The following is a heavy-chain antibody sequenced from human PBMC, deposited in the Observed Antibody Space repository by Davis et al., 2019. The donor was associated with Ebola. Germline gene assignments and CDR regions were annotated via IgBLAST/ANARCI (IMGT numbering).Heavy chain of an antibody. D-gene: IGHD3-16*01. CDR2: IDDDGST. CDR3: ARDFGDGAHFDS. V-gene: IGHV4-34*01. Sequence: PSETLSLTCGVCGGSLSGYYWSWIRRSPGKGLEWIGEIDDDGSTNYHPSLEGRVTISLDTSKNQFSLKLTFVTAADTAVYYCARDFGDGAHFDSWGQGALVTVSS. J-gene: IGHJ4*02. CDR1: GGSLSGYY.